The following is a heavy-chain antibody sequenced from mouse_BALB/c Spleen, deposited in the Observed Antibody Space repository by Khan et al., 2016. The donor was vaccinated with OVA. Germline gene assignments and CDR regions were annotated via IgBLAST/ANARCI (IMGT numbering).Heavy chain of an antibody. D-gene: IGHD4-1*01. J-gene: IGHJ3*01. V-gene: IGHV1-77*01. CDR1: EYTFTDYV. CDR2: IYPGSDST. CDR3: ARAGWDVFAY. Sequence: VQLQESGPELVKPGASVKMSCKASEYTFTDYVMNWVKQRNGQGLEWIGQIYPGSDSTYYNEKFKGKATLTTDRSSNTAYMQLSNLTSEDSAVYFCARAGWDVFAYWGQGTLVTVSA.